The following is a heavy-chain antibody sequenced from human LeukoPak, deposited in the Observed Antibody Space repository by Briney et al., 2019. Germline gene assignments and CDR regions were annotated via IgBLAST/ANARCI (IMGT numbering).Heavy chain of an antibody. V-gene: IGHV3-30*02. CDR3: AKAHAVAADY. Sequence: GGSLRLSCAASGHTFSSYGMHWVRQAPGKGLEWVAFIRYDGSNEYYADSVKGRFTISRDNTKNTLYLQMNSLRAEDTAVFYCAKAHAVAADYWGQGTLVTVSS. D-gene: IGHD6-19*01. CDR2: IRYDGSNE. J-gene: IGHJ4*02. CDR1: GHTFSSYG.